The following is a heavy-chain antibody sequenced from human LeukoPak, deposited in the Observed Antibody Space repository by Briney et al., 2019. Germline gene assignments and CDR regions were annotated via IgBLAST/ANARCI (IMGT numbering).Heavy chain of an antibody. CDR1: GYTVTSFD. D-gene: IGHD3-22*01. Sequence: ASVKVSCKTSGYTVTSFDINWVRQAAGQRLEWLGWMNPYTGKTGYAQKFQGRVTFTGDTSTRTAYMEVSSLTSEDTAVYYCARAPSPYYYDSSAYYSDYWDQGTLVTVSS. J-gene: IGHJ4*02. CDR2: MNPYTGKT. CDR3: ARAPSPYYYDSSAYYSDY. V-gene: IGHV1-8*03.